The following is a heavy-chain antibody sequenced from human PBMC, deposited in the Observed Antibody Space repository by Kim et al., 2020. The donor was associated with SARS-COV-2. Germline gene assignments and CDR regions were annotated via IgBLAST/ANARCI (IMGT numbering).Heavy chain of an antibody. Sequence: GGSLRLSCAASGFTFSSYGMHWVRQAPGKGLEWVAGIYNDGSNKYYADSVKGRFTISRDNSKNTLYLQMNSLRAEDTAVYYCAKGGGDGDQNFDYWGPGPLVTSSS. D-gene: IGHD2-2*01. CDR1: GFTFSSYG. CDR3: AKGGGDGDQNFDY. CDR2: IYNDGSNK. J-gene: IGHJ4*02. V-gene: IGHV3-30*18.